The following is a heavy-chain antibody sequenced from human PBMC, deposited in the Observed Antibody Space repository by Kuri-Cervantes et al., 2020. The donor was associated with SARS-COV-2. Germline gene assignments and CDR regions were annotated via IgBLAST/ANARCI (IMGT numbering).Heavy chain of an antibody. J-gene: IGHJ5*02. CDR2: IIPTFGTA. Sequence: SVKVSCKASGGILNTYALTWVRQAPGQGLEWMGGIIPTFGTANYAQKFRGRVTITADESTSTAYMELRSLRSDDTAVYYCARHWVPLGGPRDWFDPWGQGTLVTVSS. D-gene: IGHD1-1*01. V-gene: IGHV1-69*13. CDR3: ARHWVPLGGPRDWFDP. CDR1: GGILNTYA.